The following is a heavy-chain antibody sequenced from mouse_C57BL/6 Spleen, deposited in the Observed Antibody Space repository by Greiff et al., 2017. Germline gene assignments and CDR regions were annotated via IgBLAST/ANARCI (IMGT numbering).Heavy chain of an antibody. CDR3: ARLLRSYFDY. V-gene: IGHV1-82*01. CDR2: IYPGDGDT. J-gene: IGHJ2*01. CDR1: GYAFSSSW. Sequence: VKLMESGPELVKPGASVKISCKASGYAFSSSWMNWVKQRPGKGLEWIGRIYPGDGDTNYNGKFKGKATLTADKSSSTAYMQLSSLTSEDSAVYFCARLLRSYFDYWGQGTTLTVSS. D-gene: IGHD1-1*01.